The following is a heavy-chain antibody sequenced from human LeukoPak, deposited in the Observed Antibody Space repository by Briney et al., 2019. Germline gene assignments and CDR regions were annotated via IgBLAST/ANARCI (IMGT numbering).Heavy chain of an antibody. CDR2: INGGGGST. CDR3: AKIDANVGF. J-gene: IGHJ4*02. V-gene: IGHV3-23*01. CDR1: GFTFSSYA. D-gene: IGHD2-8*01. Sequence: GGSLRLSCAASGFTFSSYAMSWVRQAPGKGLDWVSSINGGGGSTYYADSVKGRFTISRDNSKNTLYLQMNSLRAEDTAVYYCAKIDANVGFWGQGTLVTVSS.